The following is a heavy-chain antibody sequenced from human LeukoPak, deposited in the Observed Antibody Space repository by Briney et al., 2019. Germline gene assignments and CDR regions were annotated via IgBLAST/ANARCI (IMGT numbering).Heavy chain of an antibody. CDR2: TSSGVDAR. V-gene: IGHV3-23*01. D-gene: IGHD2-2*01. J-gene: IGHJ4*02. CDR3: AKDLRYCSSTSCYYY. Sequence: GGSLRLSCTGSGLSFSSHEWSWVRQAPGKGLEWVSGTSSGVDARYYADSVKGRFTISRDNSKNTLYLQMNSLRAEDTAVYYCAKDLRYCSSTSCYYYWGQGTLVTVSS. CDR1: GLSFSSHE.